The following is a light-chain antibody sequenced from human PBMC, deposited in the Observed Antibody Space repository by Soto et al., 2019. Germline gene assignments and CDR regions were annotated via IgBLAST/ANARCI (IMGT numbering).Light chain of an antibody. Sequence: QAVVTQPPSASGTPGQRVTISCSGSSSNIGTNTVNWYQHLPGTAPKLLIYSNNHRPSGVPDRFSGSKSATSASLAISGLQSEDEADYYCASWDASRNGPVFGGGTKVTVL. CDR1: SSNIGTNT. J-gene: IGLJ2*01. CDR2: SNN. CDR3: ASWDASRNGPV. V-gene: IGLV1-44*01.